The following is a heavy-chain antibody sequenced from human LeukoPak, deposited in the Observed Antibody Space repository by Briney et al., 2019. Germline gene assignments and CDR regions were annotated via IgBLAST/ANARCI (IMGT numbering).Heavy chain of an antibody. D-gene: IGHD3-22*01. V-gene: IGHV3-30*04. CDR2: ISYDGSNE. CDR3: ARDYYYDSGGYYSFDY. CDR1: GFTFSSYA. Sequence: PGRSLRLSCAASGFTFSSYAMHWVRRAPGKGLEWVAVISYDGSNEYYADSVKGRFTISRDNSRNTLYLQMNISLRAEDTAVYYCARDYYYDSGGYYSFDYWGQGTLVTVSS. J-gene: IGHJ4*02.